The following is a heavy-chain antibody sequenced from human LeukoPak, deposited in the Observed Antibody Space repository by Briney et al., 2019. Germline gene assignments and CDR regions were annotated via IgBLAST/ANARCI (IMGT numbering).Heavy chain of an antibody. CDR2: IYTSGST. D-gene: IGHD3-10*01. CDR3: ARLLGVIRGFRYMDV. Sequence: SQTLSLTCTVSGGSISSGSYYWSWIRQPAGKGLEWIGRIYTSGSTNYNPSLKSRVTISVDTSKNQFSLKLSSVTAADTAVYCCARLLGVIRGFRYMDVWGKGTTVTISS. CDR1: GGSISSGSYY. V-gene: IGHV4-61*02. J-gene: IGHJ6*03.